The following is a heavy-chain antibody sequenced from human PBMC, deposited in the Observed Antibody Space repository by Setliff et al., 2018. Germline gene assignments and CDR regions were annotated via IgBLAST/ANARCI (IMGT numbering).Heavy chain of an antibody. Sequence: PGGSLRLSCAASGFTFSTYAMSWVRQAPGKGLEWISTISGSGDSSYYTDSVKGRFTISRDNSKNTVYLQMNSLRAEDTALYYCAKDQTGYPFNAFHIWGLGTMVTVSS. CDR3: AKDQTGYPFNAFHI. CDR2: ISGSGDSS. V-gene: IGHV3-23*01. D-gene: IGHD1-1*01. CDR1: GFTFSTYA. J-gene: IGHJ3*02.